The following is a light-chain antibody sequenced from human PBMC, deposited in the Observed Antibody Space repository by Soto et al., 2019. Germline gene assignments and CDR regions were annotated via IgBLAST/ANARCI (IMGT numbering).Light chain of an antibody. Sequence: QSALTQPASVSGSPGQSITISCTGTSSDVGFYNYVSWYQQQHPGKAPKLMIYEVDKRPSGVSIRFSGSKSGNTASLTISGLQAEDEADYYCSSYARSSTYVFGTGTKVTVL. CDR1: SSDVGFYNY. J-gene: IGLJ1*01. CDR3: SSYARSSTYV. CDR2: EVD. V-gene: IGLV2-14*01.